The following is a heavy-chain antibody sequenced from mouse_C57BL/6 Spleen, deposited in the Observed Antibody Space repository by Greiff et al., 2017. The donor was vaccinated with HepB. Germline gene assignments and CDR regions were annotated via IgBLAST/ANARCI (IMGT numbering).Heavy chain of an antibody. CDR2: INPNYGTT. Sequence: VQLKESGPELVKPGASVKISCKASGYSFTDYNMNWVKQSNGKSLEWIGVINPNYGTTSYNQKFKGKATLTVDQSSSTAYMQLNSLTSEDSAVYYCARAGYYYGSSYWYFDVWGTGTTVTVSS. CDR3: ARAGYYYGSSYWYFDV. J-gene: IGHJ1*03. D-gene: IGHD1-1*01. CDR1: GYSFTDYN. V-gene: IGHV1-39*01.